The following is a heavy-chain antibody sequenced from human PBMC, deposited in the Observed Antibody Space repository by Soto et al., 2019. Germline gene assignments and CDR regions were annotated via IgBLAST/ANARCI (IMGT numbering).Heavy chain of an antibody. CDR3: ARDNFGFDY. J-gene: IGHJ4*02. V-gene: IGHV3-33*01. CDR1: GFTFSSYG. D-gene: IGHD3-3*01. CDR2: IWYDGSNI. Sequence: QVQLVESGGGVVQPGRSLRLSCAASGFTFSSYGMHWVRQAPGKGLEWVAVIWYDGSNIYYADSVKGRFTISRDNSKNTLYLQMNSLRAEDTAVYYCARDNFGFDYWGQGTLVTVSS.